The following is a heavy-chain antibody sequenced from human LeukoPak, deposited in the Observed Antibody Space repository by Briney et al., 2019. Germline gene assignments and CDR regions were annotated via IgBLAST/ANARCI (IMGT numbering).Heavy chain of an antibody. D-gene: IGHD1-26*01. CDR1: GGSFSGYY. CDR3: ARGGFSDERFVDY. J-gene: IGHJ4*02. Sequence: SETLSLTCAVYGGSFSGYYWSWIRQPPGKGLEWIGEINHSGTTNYNPSLKSRVTISVDASKNQFSLKLSSVTAADTAVYYCARGGFSDERFVDYWGQGTLVTVSS. CDR2: INHSGTT. V-gene: IGHV4-34*01.